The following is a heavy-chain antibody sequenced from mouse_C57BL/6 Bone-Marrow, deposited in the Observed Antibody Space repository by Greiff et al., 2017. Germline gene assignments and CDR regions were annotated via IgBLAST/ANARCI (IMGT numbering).Heavy chain of an antibody. V-gene: IGHV1-4*01. CDR1: GYTFTSYT. J-gene: IGHJ2*01. D-gene: IGHD1-1*01. CDR2: INPSSGYT. CDR3: ARNVATDY. Sequence: VQLQQSGAELARPGASVKMSCKASGYTFTSYTMHWVKQRPGQGLEWIGYINPSSGYTKYNQKFKDKATVTADKSSSTAYMQLSSLTSEDSAVYYWARNVATDYWGQGTTLTVSS.